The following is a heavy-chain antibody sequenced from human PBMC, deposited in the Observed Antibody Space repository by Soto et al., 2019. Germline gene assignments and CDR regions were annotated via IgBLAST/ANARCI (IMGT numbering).Heavy chain of an antibody. Sequence: GGSLRLSCAASGFTFSNYWMTWVRQAPGKGLEWVANIKQDGSEKYYVDSVKGRFTISRDNAKNSLFLQMNSLRAEDTAVYYCARDFYDSSSTYYSDNWGQGTLVTVSS. CDR1: GFTFSNYW. J-gene: IGHJ4*02. V-gene: IGHV3-7*04. CDR3: ARDFYDSSSTYYSDN. D-gene: IGHD3-22*01. CDR2: IKQDGSEK.